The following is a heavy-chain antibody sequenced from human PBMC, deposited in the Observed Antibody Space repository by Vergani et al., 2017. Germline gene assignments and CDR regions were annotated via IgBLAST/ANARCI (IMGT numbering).Heavy chain of an antibody. CDR2: INHSGST. CDR1: GGSFSGYY. V-gene: IGHV4-34*01. D-gene: IGHD3-3*01. Sequence: QVQLQQWGAGLLKPSETLSLTCAVYGGSFSGYYWSWIRQPPGKGLEWIGEINHSGSTNYNPSLKSRVTISVDTSKNQFSLKLSSVTAADTAVYYCAKILRGYDFWSGYDYEGSDYWGQGTLVTVSS. J-gene: IGHJ4*02. CDR3: AKILRGYDFWSGYDYEGSDY.